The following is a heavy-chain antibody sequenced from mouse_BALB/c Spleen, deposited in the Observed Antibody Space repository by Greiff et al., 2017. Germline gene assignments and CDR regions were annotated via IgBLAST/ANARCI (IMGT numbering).Heavy chain of an antibody. CDR1: GFAFTSYD. J-gene: IGHJ3*01. D-gene: IGHD2-4*01. CDR3: ARPLIYYDSPCFAY. V-gene: IGHV5-12-1*01. Sequence: EVQLVESGAGLVKPGGSLKLSCAASGFAFTSYDMYWVRQTPGKGLEWVAYISSGGGSTYYPDTVKGRFTISRDNAKNTLYLQMSSLKSEDTAMYYCARPLIYYDSPCFAYWGQGTMLTVSA. CDR2: ISSGGGST.